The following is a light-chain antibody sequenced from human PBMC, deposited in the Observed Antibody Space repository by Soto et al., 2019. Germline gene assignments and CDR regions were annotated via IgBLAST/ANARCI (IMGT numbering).Light chain of an antibody. CDR2: RNN. CDR3: AVWDDSLSGRV. J-gene: IGLJ1*01. V-gene: IGLV1-47*01. CDR1: SSNIGSNY. Sequence: QSVLTQPPSASGTPGQRVTISCSRSSSNIGSNYVYWYQHLPGTAPKLLIYRNNQRPSGVPDRFSGSKSGTSASLAISGLRSEDEADYYCAVWDDSLSGRVFGTGTKLTVL.